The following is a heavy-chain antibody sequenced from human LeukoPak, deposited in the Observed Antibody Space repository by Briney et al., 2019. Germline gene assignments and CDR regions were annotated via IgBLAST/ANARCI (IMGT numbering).Heavy chain of an antibody. D-gene: IGHD4-17*01. J-gene: IGHJ4*02. CDR1: GFTVSSNY. Sequence: PGGSLRLSCAASGFTVSSNYMSWLRQAPGKGLEWGSVIYSGGSTYYADSVKGRFTISRHNSKNTLYLQMNSLRAEDTAVYYCARDVASGYGHLHYFDYCGQGTLVTVSS. V-gene: IGHV3-53*04. CDR3: ARDVASGYGHLHYFDY. CDR2: IYSGGST.